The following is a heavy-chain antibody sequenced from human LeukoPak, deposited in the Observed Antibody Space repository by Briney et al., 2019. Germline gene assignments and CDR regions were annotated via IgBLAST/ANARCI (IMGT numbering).Heavy chain of an antibody. V-gene: IGHV4-31*03. CDR1: GGSISSRSYY. CDR2: IYYSGST. Sequence: SETLSLTCTVSGGSISSRSYYWSWIRQHPGKGLEWIGYIYYSGSTYYNPSLKSRVTISVDTSKNQFSLKLSSVTAADTAVYYCATDLGFGDAFDIWGQGTMVTVSS. J-gene: IGHJ3*02. CDR3: ATDLGFGDAFDI. D-gene: IGHD1-26*01.